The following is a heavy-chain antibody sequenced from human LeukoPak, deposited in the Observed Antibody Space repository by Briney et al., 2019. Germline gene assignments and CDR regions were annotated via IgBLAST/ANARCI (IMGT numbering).Heavy chain of an antibody. CDR2: ISSSSSYI. CDR3: ARDCSSTSCYMWYYYYGMDV. Sequence: PGGSLRLSCAASGFTFSSYSMNWVRQAPGKGLEWVSSISSSSSYIYYADSVKGRFTISRDNAKNSLYLQTNSLRAEDTAVYYCARDCSSTSCYMWYYYYGMDVWGQGTTVTVSS. D-gene: IGHD2-2*02. J-gene: IGHJ6*02. V-gene: IGHV3-21*01. CDR1: GFTFSSYS.